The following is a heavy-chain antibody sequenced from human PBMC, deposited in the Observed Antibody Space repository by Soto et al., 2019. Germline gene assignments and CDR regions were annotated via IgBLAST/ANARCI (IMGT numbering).Heavy chain of an antibody. D-gene: IGHD2-21*02. CDR3: VRDRRLRRNPFYI. V-gene: IGHV3-74*03. CDR1: GFAFSSSW. J-gene: IGHJ3*02. Sequence: EVQLVESGGGLVQPGGSLRLSCAASGFAFSSSWMHWVRQAPGKGLVWVSRISFDGTATTSADAVKGRFIISRDNDKNTLFLQMHNLRADYTAMYYWVRDRRLRRNPFYIWGQGT. CDR2: ISFDGTAT.